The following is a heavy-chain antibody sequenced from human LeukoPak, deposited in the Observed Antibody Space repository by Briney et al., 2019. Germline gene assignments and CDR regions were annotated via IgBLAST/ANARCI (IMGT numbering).Heavy chain of an antibody. CDR2: ISYDGSNK. CDR3: LVTTRSRGFDY. J-gene: IGHJ4*02. Sequence: GGSLRLSCVASGFTFSGYDIHWVRQAPGKGLEWVTLISYDGSNKYYADSVKGRFTISRDNPKNTLYLQMNSLRGEDTAVYYCLVTTRSRGFDYWGQGTLVTVSS. D-gene: IGHD1/OR15-1a*01. V-gene: IGHV3-30*03. CDR1: GFTFSGYD.